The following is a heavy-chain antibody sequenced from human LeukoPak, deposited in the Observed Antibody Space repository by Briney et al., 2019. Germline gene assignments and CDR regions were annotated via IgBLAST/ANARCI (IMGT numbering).Heavy chain of an antibody. D-gene: IGHD4-17*01. V-gene: IGHV3-66*04. CDR1: GFTVSSNY. CDR3: ASQRGVYGDYVFDY. CDR2: IYSGGST. Sequence: PGGSLRLSCAASGFTVSSNYMSWVRQAPGKGLEWVSVIYSGGSTYYADSVKGRFTISRDNSKNTLYLQMNSLRAEDTAVYYCASQRGVYGDYVFDYWGQGTLVTVSS. J-gene: IGHJ4*02.